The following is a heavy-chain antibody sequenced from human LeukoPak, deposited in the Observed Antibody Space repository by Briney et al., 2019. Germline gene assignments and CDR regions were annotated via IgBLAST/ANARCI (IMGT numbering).Heavy chain of an antibody. D-gene: IGHD6-13*01. V-gene: IGHV3-48*03. CDR1: GFTFSSYE. Sequence: PGGSLRLSCAASGFTFSSYEMNWVRQAPGQGLEWVSYISSSGSTIYYADSVKGRFTISRDNSKNTLYLQMNSLRAEDTAVYYCAKAPARIAAAGTGDYWGQGTLVTVSS. J-gene: IGHJ4*02. CDR3: AKAPARIAAAGTGDY. CDR2: ISSSGSTI.